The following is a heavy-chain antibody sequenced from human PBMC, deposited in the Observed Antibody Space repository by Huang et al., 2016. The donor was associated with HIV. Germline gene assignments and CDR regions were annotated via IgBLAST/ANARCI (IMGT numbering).Heavy chain of an antibody. V-gene: IGHV3-30*18. CDR2: IPYDGSKI. J-gene: IGHJ6*03. D-gene: IGHD5-12*01. Sequence: QVQLVESGGGVVQPGRSLRLSCAASGFTFSNYGMHWVRQAPGKGLEWVATIPYDGSKINHADSVKDRFTIARDNARNTLYLQMNSLKTEDTAVYYCAKEIVSTPPEGNYYYYMDVWGKGTTVTVSS. CDR3: AKEIVSTPPEGNYYYYMDV. CDR1: GFTFSNYG.